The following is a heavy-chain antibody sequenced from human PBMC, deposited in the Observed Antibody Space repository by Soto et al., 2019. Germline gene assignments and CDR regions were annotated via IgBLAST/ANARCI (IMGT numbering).Heavy chain of an antibody. J-gene: IGHJ6*02. V-gene: IGHV5-51*01. CDR3: ARHREGFYYYYYGMDV. CDR2: IYPGDSDT. Sequence: SGESLKISCKGSGYSFTGYWIGWVRQMPGKGLEWMGIIYPGDSDTRYSPSFQGQVTISADKSISTAYLQWSSLKASDTAMYYCARHREGFYYYYYGMDVWGQGTTVTVSS. CDR1: GYSFTGYW. D-gene: IGHD1-26*01.